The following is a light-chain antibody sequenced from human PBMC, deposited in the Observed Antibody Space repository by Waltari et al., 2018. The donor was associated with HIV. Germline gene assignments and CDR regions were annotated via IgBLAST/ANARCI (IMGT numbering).Light chain of an antibody. V-gene: IGLV2-14*01. Sequence: QSALTQPASVSGSPGQSITISCTGPSSDIGLYNYVSWYQQHPGNVPKLFISEVNNRPSVVSDRFAGSKSGNPASLSISGLQAEDEADYYCTSYTTRSTVIFGGGTSVTVL. CDR2: EVN. CDR3: TSYTTRSTVI. J-gene: IGLJ2*01. CDR1: SSDIGLYNY.